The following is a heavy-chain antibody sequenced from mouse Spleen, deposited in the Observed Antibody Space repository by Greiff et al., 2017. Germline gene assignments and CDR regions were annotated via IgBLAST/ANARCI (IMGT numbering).Heavy chain of an antibody. Sequence: VQRVESGPELVKPGASVKISCKASGYAFSSSWMNWVKQRPGKGLEWIGRIYPGDGDTNYNGKFKGKATLTADKSSSTAYMQLSSLTSEDSAVYFCARDYGSSWDYWGQGTTLTVSS. V-gene: IGHV1-82*01. CDR2: IYPGDGDT. D-gene: IGHD1-1*01. CDR3: ARDYGSSWDY. CDR1: GYAFSSSW. J-gene: IGHJ2*01.